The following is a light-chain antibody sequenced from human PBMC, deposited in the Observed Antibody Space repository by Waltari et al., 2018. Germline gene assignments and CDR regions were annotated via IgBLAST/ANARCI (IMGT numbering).Light chain of an antibody. J-gene: IGLJ2*01. Sequence: QSALTQPASVSGSPGQSITVSCTGSSSDIGSYNLVSWFQQHPGQAPKLLIYEVSQRPSGISTRFSGSKSCNTASLTLSGLQPEDEADYFCCSHSTPHSVLFGGGTRVTVL. CDR1: SSDIGSYNL. CDR3: CSHSTPHSVL. V-gene: IGLV2-23*02. CDR2: EVS.